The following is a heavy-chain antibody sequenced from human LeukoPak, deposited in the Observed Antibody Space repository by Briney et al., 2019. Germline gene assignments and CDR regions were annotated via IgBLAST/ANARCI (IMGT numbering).Heavy chain of an antibody. CDR2: IIPIFGTA. D-gene: IGHD6-13*01. J-gene: IGHJ2*01. Sequence: SVKVSCKASGYTFTSYGISWVRQAPGQGLEWMGGIIPIFGTANYAQKFQGRVTMTRDTSTSTVYMELSSLRSEDTAVYYCARGVNVAAPRGWYFDLWGRGTLVTVSS. CDR1: GYTFTSYG. CDR3: ARGVNVAAPRGWYFDL. V-gene: IGHV1-69*05.